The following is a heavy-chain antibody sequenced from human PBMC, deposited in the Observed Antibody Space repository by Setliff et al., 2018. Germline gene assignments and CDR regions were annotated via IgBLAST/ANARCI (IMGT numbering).Heavy chain of an antibody. CDR2: IYYSGST. CDR3: ARIPTSGWFDP. J-gene: IGHJ5*02. V-gene: IGHV4-31*03. Sequence: SETLSLTCTVSGGSISSGGYYWSWIRQHPGKGLEWIGYIYYSGSTYYNPSLKSRVTISVDTSKNQFSLKLSSVTAADTAVYYCARIPTSGWFDPWGQGTLVTVSS. CDR1: GGSISSGGYY. D-gene: IGHD3-10*01.